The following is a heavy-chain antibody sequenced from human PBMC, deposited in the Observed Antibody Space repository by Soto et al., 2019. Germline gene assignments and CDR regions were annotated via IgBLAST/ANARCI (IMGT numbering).Heavy chain of an antibody. CDR1: GFTFSDYA. CDR3: AKGGRKWLVTSDFNY. Sequence: VQLVESGGGVVQPGRSLRLSCAASGFTFSDYAMHWVRQAPGKVLEWVAVVSHDGRNTHYADAVKGRFTISRDSSKNTVSLEMTSLRAEDTAVYYCAKGGRKWLVTSDFNYWGQGALVTVSS. J-gene: IGHJ4*02. V-gene: IGHV3-30*18. D-gene: IGHD6-19*01. CDR2: VSHDGRNT.